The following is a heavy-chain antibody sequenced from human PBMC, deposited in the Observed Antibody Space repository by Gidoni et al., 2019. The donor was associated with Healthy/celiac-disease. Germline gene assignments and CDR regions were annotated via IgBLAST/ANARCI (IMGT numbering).Heavy chain of an antibody. J-gene: IGHJ4*02. CDR3: ARGILGGYYYDSSGYYFFDY. CDR1: GFTVSSNY. V-gene: IGHV3-53*01. Sequence: EVQLVESGGGLIQPGGSLRLSCAASGFTVSSNYMSWVRQAPGKGLEWVSVIYSGGSTYYAYSVKGRFTISRDNSKNTLYLQMNSLRAEDTAVYYCARGILGGYYYDSSGYYFFDYWGQGTLVTVSS. CDR2: IYSGGST. D-gene: IGHD3-22*01.